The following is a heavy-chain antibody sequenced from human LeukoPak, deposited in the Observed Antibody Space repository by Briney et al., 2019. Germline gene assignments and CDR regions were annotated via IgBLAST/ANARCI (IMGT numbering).Heavy chain of an antibody. J-gene: IGHJ3*02. CDR1: GFTFSSYG. CDR3: ARDGVVEATAFDI. V-gene: IGHV3-33*01. D-gene: IGHD1-26*01. Sequence: GRSLRLSCAASGFTFSSYGMHWVRQAPGKGLEWVAVIWYGGSNKYYADSVKGRFTISRDNSKNTLYLQMNSLRAEDTAVYYCARDGVVEATAFDIWGQGTMVTVSS. CDR2: IWYGGSNK.